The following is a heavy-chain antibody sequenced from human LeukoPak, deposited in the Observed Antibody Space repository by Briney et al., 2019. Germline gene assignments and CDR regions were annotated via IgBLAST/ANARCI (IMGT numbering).Heavy chain of an antibody. CDR1: GGSISSSNW. V-gene: IGHV4-4*02. CDR3: ASTLEPDYGDYWFDY. J-gene: IGHJ4*02. D-gene: IGHD4-17*01. CDR2: IYHSGST. Sequence: SGTLSLTYAVSGGSISSSNWWSCVRQPPGKGLEWIGEIYHSGSTNYNPSLKSRVTISVDRSKNQYSLKLSSVTAADTAVYYCASTLEPDYGDYWFDYWGQGTLVTVSS.